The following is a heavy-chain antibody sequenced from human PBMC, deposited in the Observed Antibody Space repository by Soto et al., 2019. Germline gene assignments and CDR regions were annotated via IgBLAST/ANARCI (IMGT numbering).Heavy chain of an antibody. Sequence: ASVXVSFKSSLGTFSIYAIIFLLQAPGQGLEWMGGIIPIFGTANYAQKFQGRVTITADESTSTAYMELSSLRSEDTAVYYCARHRTTVNIDHWGQGTLVTVSS. CDR2: IIPIFGTA. CDR3: ARHRTTVNIDH. D-gene: IGHD4-4*01. CDR1: LGTFSIYA. J-gene: IGHJ4*02. V-gene: IGHV1-69*13.